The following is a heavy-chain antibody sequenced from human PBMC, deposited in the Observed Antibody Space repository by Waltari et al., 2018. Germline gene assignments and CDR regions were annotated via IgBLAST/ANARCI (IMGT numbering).Heavy chain of an antibody. CDR3: ARDPHHSNFDY. CDR2: IKEDGGEK. D-gene: IGHD4-4*01. CDR1: GFTFSTYW. J-gene: IGHJ4*02. Sequence: EVQLVESGGDLVQPGGSLRLSCAASGFTFSTYWMTWVRQAPGKGLEWLGNIKEDGGEKNYVDSVKGRFTISRDNAKNSLYLQMNSLRAEDTAVYYCARDPHHSNFDYWGQGTLVTVSS. V-gene: IGHV3-7*01.